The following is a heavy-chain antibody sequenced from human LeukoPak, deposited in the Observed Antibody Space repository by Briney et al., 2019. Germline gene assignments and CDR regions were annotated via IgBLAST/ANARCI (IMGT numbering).Heavy chain of an antibody. V-gene: IGHV4-4*07. CDR1: GGSMFSYY. CDR3: ARDNDFFDY. Sequence: SETLSLTCSVPGGSMFSYYWSCIRQPAGKGLEWIGRIHSSGSTHYNPSLKSRVTMSLDTSKNQFSLKLTSVTAADTAVYYCARDNDFFDYWGQGTLVTVSS. J-gene: IGHJ4*02. CDR2: IHSSGST.